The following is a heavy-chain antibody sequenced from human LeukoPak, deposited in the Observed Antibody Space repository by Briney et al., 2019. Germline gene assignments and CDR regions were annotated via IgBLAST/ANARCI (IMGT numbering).Heavy chain of an antibody. CDR2: IIPILGIA. Sequence: SVNVSCKASVGTFSSYAISWVRQAPGQGLAWMGRIIPILGIANYAQKFQGRVTITADKSTSTAYMELSSLRSEDTAVYYCARDTTHEQWLGDFDLDYWGQGTLVTVSS. CDR3: ARDTTHEQWLGDFDLDY. D-gene: IGHD6-19*01. V-gene: IGHV1-69*04. J-gene: IGHJ4*02. CDR1: VGTFSSYA.